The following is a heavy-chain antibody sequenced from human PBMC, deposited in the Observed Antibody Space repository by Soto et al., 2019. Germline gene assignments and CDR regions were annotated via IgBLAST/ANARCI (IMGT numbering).Heavy chain of an antibody. Sequence: GGSLRLSCAASGFTFSSYSMNWVRQAPGKGLEWVSYISSSSSTIYYADSVKGRFTISRDNAKNSLYLQMNSLRDEDTAVYYCARERGDSYYHYYGMDVWGPGTTVTVSS. D-gene: IGHD4-17*01. CDR2: ISSSSSTI. CDR1: GFTFSSYS. J-gene: IGHJ6*02. V-gene: IGHV3-48*02. CDR3: ARERGDSYYHYYGMDV.